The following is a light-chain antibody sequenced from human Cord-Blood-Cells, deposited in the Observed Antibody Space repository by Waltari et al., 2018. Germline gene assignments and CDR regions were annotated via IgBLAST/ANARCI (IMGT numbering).Light chain of an antibody. CDR2: EGS. J-gene: IGLJ3*02. CDR3: CSYAGSSTWV. CDR1: LSDFGSYNL. V-gene: IGLV2-23*01. Sequence: QSALTHPASVSGSSGLSITISCTGTLSDFGSYNLLSWYQPHPGKAPKLMIYEGSKRPSGVSKRFSGSKSGNTASLTISGLQAEDEADYYCCSYAGSSTWVFGGGSKLTVL.